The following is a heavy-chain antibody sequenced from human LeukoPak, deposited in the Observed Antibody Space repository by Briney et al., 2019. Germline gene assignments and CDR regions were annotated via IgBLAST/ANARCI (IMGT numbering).Heavy chain of an antibody. Sequence: PSETLSLTCTVSGGSITSSSNYWGWIRQPPGKGLEWIGSIYYSGSTYYTPSLKSRVTISVDTSKNQFSLKLSSVTAADTAVYYCARHLYYYDSSGYWGFDYWGQGTLVTVSS. J-gene: IGHJ4*02. CDR2: IYYSGST. V-gene: IGHV4-39*01. CDR3: ARHLYYYDSSGYWGFDY. CDR1: GGSITSSSNY. D-gene: IGHD3-22*01.